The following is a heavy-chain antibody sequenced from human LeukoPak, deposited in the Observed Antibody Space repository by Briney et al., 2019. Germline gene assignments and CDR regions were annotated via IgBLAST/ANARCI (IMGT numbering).Heavy chain of an antibody. V-gene: IGHV3-7*01. J-gene: IGHJ4*02. CDR1: GFTFSSYE. CDR3: AKVAKYYYGSETYYFFEH. Sequence: GGSLRLSCAASGFTFSSYEMNWVRQAPGKGLEWVANINQDGTEKYYVDSVKGRFTISRDNAKNSLYLQMNSLRVEDTAVYYCAKVAKYYYGSETYYFFEHWGQGTPVTVSS. CDR2: INQDGTEK. D-gene: IGHD3-10*01.